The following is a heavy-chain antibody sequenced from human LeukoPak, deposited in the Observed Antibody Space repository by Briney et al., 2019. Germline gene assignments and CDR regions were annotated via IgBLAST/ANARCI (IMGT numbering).Heavy chain of an antibody. J-gene: IGHJ4*02. Sequence: GGSLRLSCAASGFTFSSYGMHWVRQAPGKGLEWVSAISGSGGSTYYADSVKGRFTISRDNSKNTLYLQMNSLRAEDTAVYYCAKILITMIDFDYWGQGTLVTVSS. CDR2: ISGSGGST. D-gene: IGHD3-22*01. CDR1: GFTFSSYG. CDR3: AKILITMIDFDY. V-gene: IGHV3-23*01.